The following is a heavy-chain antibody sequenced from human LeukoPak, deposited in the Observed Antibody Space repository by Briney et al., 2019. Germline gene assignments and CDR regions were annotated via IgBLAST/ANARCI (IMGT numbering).Heavy chain of an antibody. CDR3: ARARVRGVIKYYYYGMDV. J-gene: IGHJ6*02. D-gene: IGHD3-10*01. CDR2: ISSSSSYI. V-gene: IGHV3-21*01. CDR1: GFTFSSYS. Sequence: GGSLRLSCAASGFTFSSYSMNWVRQAPGKGLEWVSSISSSSSYIYYADSVKGRFTISRDNAKNSLYLQMNSLRAEDTAVYYCARARVRGVIKYYYYGMDVWGQGPRSPSP.